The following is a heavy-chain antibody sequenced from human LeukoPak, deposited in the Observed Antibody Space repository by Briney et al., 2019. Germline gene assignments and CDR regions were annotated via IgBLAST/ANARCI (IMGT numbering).Heavy chain of an antibody. CDR1: GDSVSNYY. CDR3: ARVKNLYWYFDL. V-gene: IGHV4-59*02. CDR2: IHESGST. J-gene: IGHJ2*01. Sequence: PSETLSLTCTVSGDSVSNYYWSWIRQPPGKRLEWITYIHESGSTDSDPSLKSRVTVSLDTSRNQFSLRLTSMTTADTAVYYCARVKNLYWYFDLRGRGSLVTVSS.